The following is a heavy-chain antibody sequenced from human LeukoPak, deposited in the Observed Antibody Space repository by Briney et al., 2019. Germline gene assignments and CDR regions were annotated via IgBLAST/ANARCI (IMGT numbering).Heavy chain of an antibody. Sequence: PGGSLRLSCAASGFDFSIYRMNWVRQAPGKGLEWVAVIWYDGSNKYYADSVKGRFTISRDNSKNTLYLQMNSLRAEDTAVYYCVASTTHYYHDSSGSALDIWGQGTMVTVSS. CDR2: IWYDGSNK. CDR1: GFDFSIYR. CDR3: VASTTHYYHDSSGSALDI. J-gene: IGHJ3*02. D-gene: IGHD3-22*01. V-gene: IGHV3-33*08.